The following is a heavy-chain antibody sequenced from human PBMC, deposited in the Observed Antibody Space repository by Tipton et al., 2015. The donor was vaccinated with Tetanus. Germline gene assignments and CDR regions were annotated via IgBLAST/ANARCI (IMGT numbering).Heavy chain of an antibody. CDR2: IWYDGSNE. CDR1: GFSFNNYG. J-gene: IGHJ4*02. CDR3: ARERGGAPQRYFGF. V-gene: IGHV3-33*01. D-gene: IGHD3-16*01. Sequence: TASGFSFNNYGMHWVRQAPGKGLEWMTGIWYDGSNERYAASVQGRFTISRGNSKNTLFLHMNSLKAEDTAVYFCARERGGAPQRYFGFWGRGTLVTVSS.